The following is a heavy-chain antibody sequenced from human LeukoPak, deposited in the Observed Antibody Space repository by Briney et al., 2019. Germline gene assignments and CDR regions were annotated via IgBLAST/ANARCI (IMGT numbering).Heavy chain of an antibody. CDR1: GLTFSSYA. J-gene: IGHJ3*02. V-gene: IGHV3-23*01. D-gene: IGHD5-24*01. CDR2: ISGSGGST. Sequence: GGSLRLSCAASGLTFSSYAMSWVRQAPGKALEWVSAISGSGGSTYYADSVKGRFTISRDNAKNSLYLQMNSLRAEDTAVYYCARDQGMATINSRSRSFDIWGQGTMVTVSS. CDR3: ARDQGMATINSRSRSFDI.